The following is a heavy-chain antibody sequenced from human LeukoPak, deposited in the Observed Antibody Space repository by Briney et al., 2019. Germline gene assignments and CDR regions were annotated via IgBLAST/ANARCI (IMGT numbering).Heavy chain of an antibody. D-gene: IGHD6-19*01. CDR3: AKATNSGWYYFDY. J-gene: IGHJ4*02. V-gene: IGHV3-30*18. CDR1: GFTFSSYG. Sequence: GGSLRLSCAASGFTFSSYGMHWVRQAPGKGLEWVAVISFDGSNKYYADSVKGRFTISRDNSKNTLDLQMNSLRAEDTAVYYCAKATNSGWYYFDYWGQGTLVTVS. CDR2: ISFDGSNK.